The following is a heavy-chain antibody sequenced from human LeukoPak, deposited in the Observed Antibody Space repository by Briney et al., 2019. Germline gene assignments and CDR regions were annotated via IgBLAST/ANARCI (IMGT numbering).Heavy chain of an antibody. CDR1: GGSISSYY. CDR3: ARVGGSNYYYYGMDV. J-gene: IGHJ6*02. CDR2: IYYSGST. D-gene: IGHD3-10*01. V-gene: IGHV4-59*01. Sequence: SETLSLTCTVSGGSISSYYWSWIRQPPGKGLEWIGYIYYSGSTNYNSSLKSRVTISVDTSKNQFSLKLSSVTAADTAVYYCARVGGSNYYYYGMDVWGQGTTVTVSS.